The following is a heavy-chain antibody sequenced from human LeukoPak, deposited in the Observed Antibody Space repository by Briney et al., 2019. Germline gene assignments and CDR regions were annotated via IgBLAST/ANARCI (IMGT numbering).Heavy chain of an antibody. Sequence: SETLSLTCAVCGGSFSGYYWSWIRQPPGKGLEWIGEINHSGSTNYNPSLKSRVTISVDTSKNQFSLKLSSVTAADTAVYYCARDGSSVLEYYMDVWGKGTTVTVSS. V-gene: IGHV4-34*01. J-gene: IGHJ6*03. CDR2: INHSGST. D-gene: IGHD6-6*01. CDR3: ARDGSSVLEYYMDV. CDR1: GGSFSGYY.